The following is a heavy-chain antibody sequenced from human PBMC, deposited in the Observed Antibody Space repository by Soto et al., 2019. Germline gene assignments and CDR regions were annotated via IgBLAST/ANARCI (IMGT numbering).Heavy chain of an antibody. CDR2: ISSSSSTI. J-gene: IGHJ4*02. D-gene: IGHD3-22*01. V-gene: IGHV3-48*02. CDR3: ARSPPGGVDYYDSSGYYPDYFDY. Sequence: EVQLVESGGGLVQPGGSLRLSCAASGFTFSSYSMNWVRQAPGKGLEWVSCISSSSSTIYYADSVKGRFTISRDNAKISLYLQMNSLRDEDTAGYYCARSPPGGVDYYDSSGYYPDYFDYWGQGTLVTVSS. CDR1: GFTFSSYS.